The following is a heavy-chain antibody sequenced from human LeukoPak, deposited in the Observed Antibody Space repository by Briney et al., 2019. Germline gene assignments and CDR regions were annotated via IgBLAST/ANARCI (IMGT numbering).Heavy chain of an antibody. Sequence: KGLEWVSVIYSGGSPFYADSVKGRFTISRDNSKNTVYLQMNSLRVEDTAVYYCARGRQCDFWGQGTLVTVSS. D-gene: IGHD4-11*01. CDR3: ARGRQCDF. J-gene: IGHJ4*02. CDR2: IYSGGSP. V-gene: IGHV3-53*01.